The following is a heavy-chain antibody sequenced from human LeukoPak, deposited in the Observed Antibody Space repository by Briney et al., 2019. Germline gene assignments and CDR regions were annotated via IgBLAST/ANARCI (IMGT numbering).Heavy chain of an antibody. CDR1: GFTFSSYS. V-gene: IGHV3-23*01. J-gene: IGHJ4*02. D-gene: IGHD2-2*01. CDR2: ISGSGGST. Sequence: GGSLRLSCAASGFTFSSYSMNWVRQAPGKGLEWVSAISGSGGSTYYADSVKGRFTISRDNSKNTLYLQMNSLRAEDTAVYYCAKRAVVVPAAYTDYWGQGTLVTVSS. CDR3: AKRAVVVPAAYTDY.